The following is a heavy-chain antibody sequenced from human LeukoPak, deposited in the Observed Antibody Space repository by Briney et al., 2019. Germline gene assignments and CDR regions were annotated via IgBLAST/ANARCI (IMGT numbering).Heavy chain of an antibody. CDR3: ARSTMIAPRGAFDI. D-gene: IGHD3-22*01. CDR1: GFTFSTYS. Sequence: PGGSLRLSCAASGFTFSTYSMNWVRQAPGKGLEWVSSISSSRSYIYYADSVKGRFTISRDNAKKSLYLQMNSLRVEDTALYYCARSTMIAPRGAFDICGQGTMVTVSS. J-gene: IGHJ3*02. CDR2: ISSSRSYI. V-gene: IGHV3-21*01.